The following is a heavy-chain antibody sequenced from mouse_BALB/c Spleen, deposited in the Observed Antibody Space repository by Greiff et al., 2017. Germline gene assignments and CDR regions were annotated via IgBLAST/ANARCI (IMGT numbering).Heavy chain of an antibody. J-gene: IGHJ3*01. CDR3: ANMITTGAWFAY. D-gene: IGHD2-4*01. CDR1: GFSLTSYG. V-gene: IGHV2-9*02. CDR2: IWAGGST. Sequence: VKVVESGPGLVAPSQSLSITCTVSGFSLTSYGVHWVRQPPGKGLEWLGVIWAGGSTNYNSALMSRLSISKDNSKSQVFLKMNSLQTDDTAMYYCANMITTGAWFAYWGQGTLVTVSA.